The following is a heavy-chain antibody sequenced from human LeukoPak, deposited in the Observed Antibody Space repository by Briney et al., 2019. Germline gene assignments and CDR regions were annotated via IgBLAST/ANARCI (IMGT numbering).Heavy chain of an antibody. D-gene: IGHD4-17*01. CDR2: ISYDGSNK. Sequence: PGGSLRLSCEASGFTFSSYAMHWVRQAPGKGLEWVAVISYDGSNKYYADSVKGRFTISRDNSKNTLYLQMNSLRAEDTAVYYCARDETVTTRGYFDYWGQGTPVTVSS. CDR3: ARDETVTTRGYFDY. V-gene: IGHV3-30*04. CDR1: GFTFSSYA. J-gene: IGHJ4*02.